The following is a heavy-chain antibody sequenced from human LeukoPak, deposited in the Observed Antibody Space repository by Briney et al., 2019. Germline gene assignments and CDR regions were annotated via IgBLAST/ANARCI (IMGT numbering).Heavy chain of an antibody. V-gene: IGHV4-61*01. CDR1: GGSVSSGSYY. Sequence: SESLSLTCTVSGGSVSSGSYYWSWSRQPPGKGLGWIGYIYYRGSTNYNPSLKSRVTISVDTSKNQSSLKLSSVTAADTAIYYCARDYGDYGNDYCGQGILVTVSS. CDR3: ARDYGDYGNDY. CDR2: IYYRGST. D-gene: IGHD4-17*01. J-gene: IGHJ4*02.